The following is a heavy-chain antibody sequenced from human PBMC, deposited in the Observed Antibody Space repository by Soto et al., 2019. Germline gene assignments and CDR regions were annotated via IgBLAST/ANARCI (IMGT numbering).Heavy chain of an antibody. CDR1: GYTFSNYA. J-gene: IGHJ4*02. CDR3: ASPSYGSGNYY. CDR2: INADNGNT. Sequence: QVQLVQSGAEVKKPGASVKVSCKASGYTFSNYALHWVRQAPGQRLEWMGWINADNGNTKYSQKFQGRVTFTRDTSASTAYMELSSLRSEDTAVYYCASPSYGSGNYYWGQGTLVTVSS. V-gene: IGHV1-3*01. D-gene: IGHD3-10*01.